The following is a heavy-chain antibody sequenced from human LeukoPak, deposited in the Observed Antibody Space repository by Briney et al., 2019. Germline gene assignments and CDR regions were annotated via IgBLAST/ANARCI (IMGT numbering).Heavy chain of an antibody. CDR1: GYTFTGYY. V-gene: IGHV1-2*04. Sequence: GASVKVSCKASGYTFTGYYMHWVRQAPGQGLEWMGWINPNSGGTNYAQKFQGWVTMTRDTSISTAYMELSRLRSDDTAVYYCARDRSSNWYWDFDYWGQGTLVTVSS. D-gene: IGHD6-13*01. CDR2: INPNSGGT. CDR3: ARDRSSNWYWDFDY. J-gene: IGHJ4*02.